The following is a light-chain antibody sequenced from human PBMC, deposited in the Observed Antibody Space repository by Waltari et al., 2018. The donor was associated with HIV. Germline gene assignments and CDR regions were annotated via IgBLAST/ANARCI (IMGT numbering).Light chain of an antibody. Sequence: DIVMTQSPDSLAVSLGERATINCKSSQSVLYSSNNKNCLAWYQQKPGQPPKLLIYWASTRESGVPDRFSGSGSGTDFTLTISSLQAEDVAVYYYQQHYSIPWTFGQGTKVEIK. CDR1: QSVLYSSNNKNC. V-gene: IGKV4-1*01. J-gene: IGKJ1*01. CDR3: QQHYSIPWT. CDR2: WAS.